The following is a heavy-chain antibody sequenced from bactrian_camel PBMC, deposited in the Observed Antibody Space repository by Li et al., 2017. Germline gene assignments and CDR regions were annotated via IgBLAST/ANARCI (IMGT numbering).Heavy chain of an antibody. CDR1: GFVNR. J-gene: IGHJ4*01. D-gene: IGHD3*01. Sequence: VQLVESGGGSVQAGGSLRLSCVVSGFVNRMGWFRQAPGKEREGVATIHTGGSTSYADSVKDRFTISRDKGTVYLQMNSLKPEDTGMYYCAADPKVPPYDCSPASLWGSGYTTWGSGTQVTVS. V-gene: IGHV3S53*01. CDR2: IHTGGST. CDR3: AADPKVPPYDCSPASLWGSGYTT.